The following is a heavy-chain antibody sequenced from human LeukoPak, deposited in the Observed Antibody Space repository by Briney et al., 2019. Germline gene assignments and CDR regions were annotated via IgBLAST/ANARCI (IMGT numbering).Heavy chain of an antibody. CDR2: INHSGST. CDR1: GGSFSGYY. J-gene: IGHJ4*02. CDR3: VSRYSGGGFEAEN. Sequence: SETLSLTCAVYGGSFSGYYWSWIRQPPGKGLEWIGEINHSGSTNYNPSLKSRVTISVDTSKNQFSLKLNSVTAADTAVYYCVSRYSGGGFEAENWGQGTLVTVSS. D-gene: IGHD6-19*01. V-gene: IGHV4-34*01.